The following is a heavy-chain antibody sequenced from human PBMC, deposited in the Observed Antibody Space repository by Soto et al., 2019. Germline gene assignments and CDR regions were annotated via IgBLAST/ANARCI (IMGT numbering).Heavy chain of an antibody. CDR3: SREPTTDSSGWYVGYYYGMDV. J-gene: IGHJ6*02. D-gene: IGHD6-19*01. CDR1: GFTFSSYE. Sequence: EVQLVESGGGLVQPGGSLRLSCAASGFTFSSYEMNWVRQAPGKGLEWVSYISSSGSTIYYADSVKGRFTISRDNAKNSLYLQMNSLRAEDTAVYYCSREPTTDSSGWYVGYYYGMDVWGQGTTVTGSS. V-gene: IGHV3-48*03. CDR2: ISSSGSTI.